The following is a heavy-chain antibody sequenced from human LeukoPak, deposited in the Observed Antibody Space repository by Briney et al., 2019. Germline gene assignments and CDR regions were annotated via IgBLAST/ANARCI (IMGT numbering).Heavy chain of an antibody. CDR1: GGSISSSSYY. CDR2: IYYSGST. Sequence: PSETLSLTCTVSGGSISSSSYYWGWIRQPPGKGLEWIGSIYYSGSTFYNPSLKSRVTISVDTSKNQFSLKLSSVTAAGTAVYYCARREETIFGVPFDYWGQGTLVTVSS. CDR3: ARREETIFGVPFDY. J-gene: IGHJ4*02. V-gene: IGHV4-39*01. D-gene: IGHD3-3*01.